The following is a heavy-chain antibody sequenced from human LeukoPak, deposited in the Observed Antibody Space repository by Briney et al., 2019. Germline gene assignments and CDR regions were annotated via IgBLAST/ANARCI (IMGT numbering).Heavy chain of an antibody. V-gene: IGHV3-30*02. D-gene: IGHD3-22*01. Sequence: PGGSPRLSCAASGFTFSSYEMNWVRQAPDKGLEWVAFINYDGSKKYYADSVKGRFTISRDNSKNTLYLQMNSVRVEDTAVYYCAKESNYYDSSGYYYFDYWGQGTLVTVSS. J-gene: IGHJ4*02. CDR1: GFTFSSYE. CDR2: INYDGSKK. CDR3: AKESNYYDSSGYYYFDY.